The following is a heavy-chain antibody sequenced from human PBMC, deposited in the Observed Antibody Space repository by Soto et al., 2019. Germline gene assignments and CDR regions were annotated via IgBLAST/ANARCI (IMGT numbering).Heavy chain of an antibody. Sequence: SETLSLTCAVYGGSFSGYYWSWIRQPPGKGLEWIGEINHSGSTNYNPSLKSRVTISVDTSKNQFSLKLSSVTAADTAVYYCTRGPSGDKVDFWGQGLLVTSPQ. CDR3: TRGPSGDKVDF. J-gene: IGHJ4*02. CDR2: INHSGST. D-gene: IGHD7-27*01. CDR1: GGSFSGYY. V-gene: IGHV4-34*01.